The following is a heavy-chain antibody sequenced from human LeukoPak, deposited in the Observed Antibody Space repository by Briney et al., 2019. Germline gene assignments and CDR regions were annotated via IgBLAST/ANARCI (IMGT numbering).Heavy chain of an antibody. CDR1: GFSFSAYS. CDR3: ASYGGFTSATLVDLL. V-gene: IGHV3-69-1*01. D-gene: IGHD4-23*01. CDR2: ISSRSYT. J-gene: IGHJ4*02. Sequence: GGSLRLSCAASGFSFSAYSMNWVRQAPGKGLEWVSSISSRSYTDYADSVRGRFTISRDNAKNSLFLQMNSLRAEDTAVYYCASYGGFTSATLVDLLWGQGTLVTVSS.